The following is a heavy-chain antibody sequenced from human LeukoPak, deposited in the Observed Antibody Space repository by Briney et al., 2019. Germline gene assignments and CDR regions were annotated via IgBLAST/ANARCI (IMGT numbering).Heavy chain of an antibody. J-gene: IGHJ4*02. D-gene: IGHD1-1*01. CDR1: GGSISSSSYY. CDR2: IYYSGST. CDR3: ARNRGTTTPFDY. V-gene: IGHV4-39*01. Sequence: PSETLSLTCTVSGGSISSSSYYWGWIRQPPGKGLEWIGSIYYSGSTYYNPSLKSRVTISVDTSKNQFSLKLSSVTAADTAVYYCARNRGTTTPFDYWGQGTLVTVSS.